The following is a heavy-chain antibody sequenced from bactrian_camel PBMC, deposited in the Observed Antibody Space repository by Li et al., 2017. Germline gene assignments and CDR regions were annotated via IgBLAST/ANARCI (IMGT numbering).Heavy chain of an antibody. V-gene: IGHV3S68*01. CDR3: AADCSGPTCGTPPCDY. CDR1: GEIFSTCG. CDR2: IRTSDGSI. J-gene: IGHJ4*01. Sequence: HVQLVESGGGSVQAGGSLKLSCAASGEIFSTCGMGWYRQAPGKERELVSSIRTSDGSINYADSVKGRFTISLDNDRKTLYLQMNSLKPEDTAMYYCAADCSGPTCGTPPCDYWGQGTQVTVS. D-gene: IGHD2*01.